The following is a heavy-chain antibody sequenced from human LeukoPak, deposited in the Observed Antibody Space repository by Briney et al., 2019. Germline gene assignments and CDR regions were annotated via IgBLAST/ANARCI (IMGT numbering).Heavy chain of an antibody. J-gene: IGHJ6*02. CDR3: ARGDTAMVFSYYYGMDV. V-gene: IGHV1-2*02. CDR2: INPNSGGT. D-gene: IGHD5-18*01. CDR1: GYTFTGYY. Sequence: ASVKVSCKASGYTFTGYYMHWVRQAPGQGLEWMGWINPNSGGTNYAQKFQGRVTMTRGTSISTAYMELSRLRSDDTAVYYCARGDTAMVFSYYYGMDVWGQGTTVTVSS.